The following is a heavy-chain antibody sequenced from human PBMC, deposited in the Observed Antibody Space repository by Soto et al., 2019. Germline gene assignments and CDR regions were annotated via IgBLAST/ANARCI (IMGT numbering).Heavy chain of an antibody. D-gene: IGHD3-10*01. CDR2: IYPGDSDT. V-gene: IGHV5-51*01. Sequence: VALLNISWKDSGNSCINYWIAWVRQKPGKGLEWIGLIYPGDSDTKYSPSFQGQVTISADTSISTAYLHLHSLEASDTAIYYCAKSLSVQSFPFWGQGSLVTVS. CDR1: GNSCINYW. CDR3: AKSLSVQSFPF. J-gene: IGHJ4*02.